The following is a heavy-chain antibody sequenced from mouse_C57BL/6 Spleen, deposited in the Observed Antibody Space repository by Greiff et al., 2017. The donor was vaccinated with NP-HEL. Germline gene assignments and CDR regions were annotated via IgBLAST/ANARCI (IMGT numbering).Heavy chain of an antibody. J-gene: IGHJ4*01. CDR2: INPNNGGT. CDR3: ARCDYDVFYYAMDY. CDR1: GYTFTDYY. Sequence: EVQLQQSGPELVKPGASVKISCKASGYTFTDYYMNWVKQSHGKSLEWIGDINPNNGGTSYNQKFKGKATLTVDKSSSTAYMELRSLTSEDSAVYYCARCDYDVFYYAMDYRGQGTSVTVSS. V-gene: IGHV1-26*01. D-gene: IGHD2-4*01.